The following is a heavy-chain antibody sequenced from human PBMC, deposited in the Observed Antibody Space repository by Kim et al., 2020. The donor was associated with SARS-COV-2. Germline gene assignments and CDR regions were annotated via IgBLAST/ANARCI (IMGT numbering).Heavy chain of an antibody. D-gene: IGHD3-9*01. J-gene: IGHJ4*02. V-gene: IGHV3-23*01. CDR3: AKDFDWLPTPDY. Sequence: YDADSVKGRFTISRDNSKNTLYLQMNSLRAEDTAVYYCAKDFDWLPTPDYWGQGTLVTVSS.